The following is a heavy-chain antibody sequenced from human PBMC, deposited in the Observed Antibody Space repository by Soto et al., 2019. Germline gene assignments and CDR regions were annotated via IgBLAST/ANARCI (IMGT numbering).Heavy chain of an antibody. J-gene: IGHJ4*02. Sequence: ETLSLTCTVSGGSISSSSYYWGWIRQAPGKGLEWVSTISASGGYTYYADSVKGRFTISRDNSKNTLYVQMNSLRADDTAIYYCAKQRGSYGSGSYVDYWGQGTLVTVSS. CDR3: AKQRGSYGSGSYVDY. D-gene: IGHD3-10*01. V-gene: IGHV3-23*01. CDR2: ISASGGYT. CDR1: GGSISSSSYY.